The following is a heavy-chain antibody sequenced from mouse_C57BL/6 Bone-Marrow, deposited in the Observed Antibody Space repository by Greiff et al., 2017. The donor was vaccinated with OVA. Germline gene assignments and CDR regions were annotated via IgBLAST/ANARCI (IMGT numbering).Heavy chain of an antibody. D-gene: IGHD1-1*01. CDR2: IYPGDGDT. Sequence: QVQLQQSGAELVKPGASVKISCKASGYAFSSYWMNWVKQRPGKGLEWIGQIYPGDGDTNYNGKFKGKATLTADKSSRTAYMQLSSLTSEDSAVYFCAPNTTVGGGYVMDYWGQGTSVTVSS. CDR3: APNTTVGGGYVMDY. V-gene: IGHV1-80*01. CDR1: GYAFSSYW. J-gene: IGHJ4*01.